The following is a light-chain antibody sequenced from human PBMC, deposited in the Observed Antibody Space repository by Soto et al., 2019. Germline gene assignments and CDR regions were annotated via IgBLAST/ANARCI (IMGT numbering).Light chain of an antibody. V-gene: IGKV1-27*01. J-gene: IGKJ1*01. CDR1: EGVSNF. CDR2: AAS. Sequence: DIQMTQSPSSLSASVGDRVTITCRASEGVSNFLAWYQQRPGKVPKLLIYAASALQSGVPSRFSGSGSGTDFTLTISSLQPEDVATYYCQRYNSAPQTFGQGTKVEIK. CDR3: QRYNSAPQT.